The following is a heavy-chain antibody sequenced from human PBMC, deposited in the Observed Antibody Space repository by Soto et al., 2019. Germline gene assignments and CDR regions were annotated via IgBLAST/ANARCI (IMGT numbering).Heavy chain of an antibody. V-gene: IGHV1-18*01. J-gene: IGHJ6*03. D-gene: IGHD2-15*01. CDR2: ISGYKDNT. CDR1: GYTFSSYG. CDR3: AKADSHVAGRFSYYHLDA. Sequence: QAQLVQSATEVKEPGASVKVSCKASGYTFSSYGISWVRQAPGQRPEWMGWISGYKDNTNYPQKFQGKVTLTTDTSTGTAHMAMRNLRSDDTDVYYCAKADSHVAGRFSYYHLDAWGNGTLVTVFS.